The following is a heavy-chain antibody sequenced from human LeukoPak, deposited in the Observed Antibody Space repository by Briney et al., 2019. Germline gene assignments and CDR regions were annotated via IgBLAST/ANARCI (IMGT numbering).Heavy chain of an antibody. Sequence: SETLSLTCILSGGSTTSYYWSWIRHPPGEGLEWIGYVHYSGVTNYNSTLKGRAAITVDTSKNQVYLNLKSVTSADTAVYFCARVDPETARRRYFYLWGRGTLVTVSS. CDR1: GGSTTSYY. V-gene: IGHV4-59*08. D-gene: IGHD2-21*02. CDR2: VHYSGVT. J-gene: IGHJ2*01. CDR3: ARVDPETARRRYFYL.